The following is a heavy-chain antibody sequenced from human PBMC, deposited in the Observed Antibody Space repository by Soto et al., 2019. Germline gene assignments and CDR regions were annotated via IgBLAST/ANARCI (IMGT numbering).Heavy chain of an antibody. CDR1: GGSISDYY. Sequence: QVRLHESGPGLVKPSETLSLTCTVSGGSISDYYRNWIRQPPGKGLEWIGFIHYTGNTNYNPSLKSRVAISVDTSKNQFSVKLTSVTAADTAVYYCARGTPYHRNDDWFDTWGQGTLVTVSS. CDR3: ARGTPYHRNDDWFDT. CDR2: IHYTGNT. J-gene: IGHJ5*02. V-gene: IGHV4-59*01.